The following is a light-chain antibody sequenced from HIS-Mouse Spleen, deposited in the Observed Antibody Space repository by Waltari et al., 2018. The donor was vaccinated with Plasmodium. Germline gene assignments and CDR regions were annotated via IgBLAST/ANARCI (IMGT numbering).Light chain of an antibody. J-gene: IGKJ2*01. CDR1: QSVSSY. V-gene: IGKV3-11*01. Sequence: EIVLTQSPATLSLSPGERATLSCRASQSVSSYLAWYQQKPGQAPRLLIYDASNRATGIPARFSGSGSGTNFTLTISSLETEDFAVYYCQQRSNWMYTCGQGTKLEIK. CDR2: DAS. CDR3: QQRSNWMYT.